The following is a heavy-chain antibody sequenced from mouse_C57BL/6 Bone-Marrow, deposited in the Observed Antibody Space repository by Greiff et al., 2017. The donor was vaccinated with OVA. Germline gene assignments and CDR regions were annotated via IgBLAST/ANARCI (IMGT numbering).Heavy chain of an antibody. Sequence: VQLQQSGAELVKPGASVKLSCKASGYTFTSYWMQWVKQRPGQGLEWIGEIDPSDGYTNYNQKFKGKATLTVDTSSSTAYMQLSSLTSEDSAVYYCAHDGYYRFAYWGQGTLVTVSA. V-gene: IGHV1-50*01. CDR2: IDPSDGYT. CDR1: GYTFTSYW. J-gene: IGHJ3*01. D-gene: IGHD2-3*01. CDR3: AHDGYYRFAY.